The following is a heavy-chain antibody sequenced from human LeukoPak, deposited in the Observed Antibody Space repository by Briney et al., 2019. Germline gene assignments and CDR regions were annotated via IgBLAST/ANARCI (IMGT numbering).Heavy chain of an antibody. CDR3: ARDNYGDFFDY. Sequence: GGSLRLSCAASGFTFSSYEMNWVRQAPGKGLEWVSYISSSGSTIYYADSVKGRFTISRDNAKYSLYLQMNSLRAEDTAVYYCARDNYGDFFDYWGQGTLVTVSS. D-gene: IGHD4-17*01. V-gene: IGHV3-48*03. J-gene: IGHJ4*02. CDR1: GFTFSSYE. CDR2: ISSSGSTI.